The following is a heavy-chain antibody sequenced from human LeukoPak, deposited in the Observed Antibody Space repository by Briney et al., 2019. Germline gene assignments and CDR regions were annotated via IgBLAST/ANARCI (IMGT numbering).Heavy chain of an antibody. CDR3: ARAGTHDYGDG. J-gene: IGHJ4*02. CDR2: VNPNSGGT. V-gene: IGHV1-2*02. CDR1: GYTFTSYD. Sequence: GASVKVSCKASGYTFTSYDINWVRQAPGQGLEWMGWVNPNSGGTNYAQKFQGRVTMTRDTSISTAYMELSRLRSDDTAVYYCARAGTHDYGDGWGQGTLVTVSS.